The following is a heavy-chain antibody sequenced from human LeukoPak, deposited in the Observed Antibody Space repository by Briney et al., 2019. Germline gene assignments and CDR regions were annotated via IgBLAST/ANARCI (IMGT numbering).Heavy chain of an antibody. CDR1: GYTFTGYY. Sequence: GASVKVSCKASGYTFTGYYMHWVRQAPGQGLEWMGWINPNSGGTNYAQKFQGRVTMTRDTSISTAYMELSRLRSDDTAVYYCARVWATVTTMDAFDIWGQGTMVTVSS. CDR2: INPNSGGT. J-gene: IGHJ3*02. D-gene: IGHD4-11*01. CDR3: ARVWATVTTMDAFDI. V-gene: IGHV1-2*02.